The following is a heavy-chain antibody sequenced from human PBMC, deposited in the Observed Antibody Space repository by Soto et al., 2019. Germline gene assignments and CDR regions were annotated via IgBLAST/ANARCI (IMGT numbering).Heavy chain of an antibody. CDR1: GGSFSGYY. V-gene: IGHV4-34*01. Sequence: SETLSLTCAVYGGSFSGYYWSWIRQRPGKGLEWIGEINHSGSTNYNPSLKSRVTISVDTSKNQFSLKLSSVTAADTAVYYCARGRSYYYDSSGYYYYWGQGTLVTVSS. D-gene: IGHD3-22*01. J-gene: IGHJ4*02. CDR2: INHSGST. CDR3: ARGRSYYYDSSGYYYY.